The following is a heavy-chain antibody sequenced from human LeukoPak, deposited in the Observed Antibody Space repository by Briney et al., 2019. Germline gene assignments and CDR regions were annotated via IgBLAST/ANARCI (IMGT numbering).Heavy chain of an antibody. D-gene: IGHD6-6*01. V-gene: IGHV1-58*01. CDR1: GFTFTSSA. CDR3: AADHDLIAARREETPSFDY. CDR2: IVVGSGNT. J-gene: IGHJ4*02. Sequence: SVKVSCKASGFTFTSSAVQWVRQARGQRLEWIGWIVVGSGNTNYAQKFQERVTITRDMSTSTAYMELSSLRSEDTAVYYCAADHDLIAARREETPSFDYWGQGTLVTVSS.